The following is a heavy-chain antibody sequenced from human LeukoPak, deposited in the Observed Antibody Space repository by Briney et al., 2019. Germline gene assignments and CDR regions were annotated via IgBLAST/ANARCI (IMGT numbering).Heavy chain of an antibody. V-gene: IGHV1-8*01. D-gene: IGHD3-22*01. J-gene: IGHJ4*02. CDR1: GYTFTSYD. CDR3: ARGQENYYDSSGYYLDY. CDR2: MNPNSGNT. Sequence: ASVKVSCKAAGYTFTSYDNNWVRQATGQGLEWMGWMNPNSGNTGYAQKFQGRVTMTRNTSISTAYMELSSLRSEDTAVYYCARGQENYYDSSGYYLDYWGQGTLVTVSS.